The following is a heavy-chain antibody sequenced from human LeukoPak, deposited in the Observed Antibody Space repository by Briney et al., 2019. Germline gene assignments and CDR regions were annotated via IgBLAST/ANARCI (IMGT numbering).Heavy chain of an antibody. D-gene: IGHD3-22*01. J-gene: IGHJ4*02. CDR3: AKVGYYYDSSGYPSRYFDY. V-gene: IGHV3-23*01. CDR1: GFTLSNYA. Sequence: GGSLRLSCAASGFTLSNYAMNWVRQAPGKGLEWVSSIRCGGGSTYYADSVKGRFTISRDNSKNTLYLQMTSLRAEDTAVYYCAKVGYYYDSSGYPSRYFDYWGQGTLVTVSS. CDR2: IRCGGGST.